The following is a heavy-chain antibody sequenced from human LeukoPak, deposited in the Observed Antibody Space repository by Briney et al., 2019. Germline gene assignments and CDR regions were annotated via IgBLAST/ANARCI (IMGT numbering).Heavy chain of an antibody. CDR2: ISGSGGST. CDR3: AKISHYYGSGSYFDY. V-gene: IGHV3-23*01. CDR1: GFMFNNYA. D-gene: IGHD3-10*01. J-gene: IGHJ4*02. Sequence: GGSLRLSCAASGFMFNNYAMNWVRQAPGKGLEWVSAISGSGGSTYYADSVKGRFTISRDNSKNTLYLQMNSLRAEDTAVYYCAKISHYYGSGSYFDYWGQGTLVTVSS.